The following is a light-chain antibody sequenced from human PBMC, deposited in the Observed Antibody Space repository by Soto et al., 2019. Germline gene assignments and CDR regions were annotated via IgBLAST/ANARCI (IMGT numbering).Light chain of an antibody. CDR3: HQYGISPPRT. CDR2: GAS. V-gene: IGKV3-20*01. Sequence: IVLTQSPGILSLSPGARATLSCRAGQSVSSNYLAWYQHKPGQAPRLLIYGASSRATGIPDRFSGSGSGTDFTLTIGRLEPEDFAVYYCHQYGISPPRTFGQGTKVDIK. CDR1: QSVSSNY. J-gene: IGKJ1*01.